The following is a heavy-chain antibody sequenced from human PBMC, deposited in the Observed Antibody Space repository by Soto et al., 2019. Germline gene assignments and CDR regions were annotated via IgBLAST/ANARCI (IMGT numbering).Heavy chain of an antibody. CDR3: ARARELYRAARPGY. D-gene: IGHD6-6*01. CDR1: GFTFSSYS. V-gene: IGHV3-21*01. CDR2: ISSSSSYI. J-gene: IGHJ4*02. Sequence: PGGSLRLSCAASGFTFSSYSMNWVRQAPGKGLEWVSSISSSSSYIYYADSVKGRFTISRDNAKNSLYLQMNSLRAEDTAVYYCARARELYRAARPGYWGQGTLVTVSS.